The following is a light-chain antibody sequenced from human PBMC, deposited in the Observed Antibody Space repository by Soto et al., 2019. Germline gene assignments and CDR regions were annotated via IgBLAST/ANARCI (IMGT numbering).Light chain of an antibody. CDR2: GAS. V-gene: IGKV3-11*01. CDR1: QSVSNY. J-gene: IGKJ2*01. CDR3: QHRGEWPRT. Sequence: EIVLTQSPATLSLSPGERATLSCRASQSVSNYLAWYHQKPGKAPRLLIYGASNRATAIPARFTGSGSGTDFTLTISSLEPEDFAVYYCQHRGEWPRTFGQGTKLEIK.